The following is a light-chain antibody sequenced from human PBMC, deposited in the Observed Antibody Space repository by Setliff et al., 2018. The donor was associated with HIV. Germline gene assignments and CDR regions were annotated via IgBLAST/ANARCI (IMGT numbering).Light chain of an antibody. CDR2: GNG. Sequence: QSVLTQPPSVSGAPGQRVTISCTGSNSNIGAGYDVHWYQQLPGTAPKLLMGGNGNRPSGVPDRFSDSKSGTSASLAITGLQAEDEADYYCQSYDNRLSEEVFGTGTKVTVL. CDR1: NSNIGAGYD. V-gene: IGLV1-40*01. J-gene: IGLJ1*01. CDR3: QSYDNRLSEEV.